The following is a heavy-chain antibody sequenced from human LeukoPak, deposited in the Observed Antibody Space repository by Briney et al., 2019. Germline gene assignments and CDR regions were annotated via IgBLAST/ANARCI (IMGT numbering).Heavy chain of an antibody. CDR2: INSDGSGT. CDR1: GFTFSSYW. Sequence: GGSLRLSCAASGFTFSSYWMHWVRQAPGKGLVWVSRINSDGSGTTYADSVKDRFTISRDNAKNTLYLQMNSLRAEDTAVYYCAKSTDYDFWIFQHWGQGTLVIVSS. J-gene: IGHJ1*01. D-gene: IGHD3-3*01. V-gene: IGHV3-74*01. CDR3: AKSTDYDFWIFQH.